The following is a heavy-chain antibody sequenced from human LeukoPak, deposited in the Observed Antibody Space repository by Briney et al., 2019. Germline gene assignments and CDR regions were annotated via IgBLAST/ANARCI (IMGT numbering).Heavy chain of an antibody. Sequence: PSETLSLTCAVYGGSFSGHYWSWIRQPPGKGLEWIGEINHSGSTNYNPSLESRVTISVDTSKNHFSLKLSSVAAADTAVYYCASGQYYDLWSGYYVDWGQGTLVTVSA. CDR1: GGSFSGHY. CDR3: ASGQYYDLWSGYYVD. CDR2: INHSGST. V-gene: IGHV4-34*01. D-gene: IGHD3-3*01. J-gene: IGHJ4*02.